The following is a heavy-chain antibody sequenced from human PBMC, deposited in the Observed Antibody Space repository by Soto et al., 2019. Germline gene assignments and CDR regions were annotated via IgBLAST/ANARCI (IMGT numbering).Heavy chain of an antibody. J-gene: IGHJ4*02. V-gene: IGHV3-7*01. D-gene: IGHD2-15*01. CDR2: IKQDGSEI. CDR1: GFTFSRYW. CDR3: ARDPVCSGGSCYDY. Sequence: EVQLVESGGGLVQPGGSLRLSCAASGFTFSRYWMTWVRQAPGKGLEWVANIKQDGSEIYYVDSVKGRFTSFRDNAENSLYLQMNSLRAEDTAVYYCARDPVCSGGSCYDYWGQGTLVTVSS.